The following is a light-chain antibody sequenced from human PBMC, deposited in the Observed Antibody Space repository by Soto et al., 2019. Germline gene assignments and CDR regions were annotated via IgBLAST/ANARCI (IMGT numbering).Light chain of an antibody. Sequence: EIVLTQSPGTLSLSSGERATLSCRASQSVRSNYLAWYQQKPGQAPRLLIYDASSRATGIPDRFGGSGCGTDFTLTISRLEPEDFEVYYCKQYGSSPLTFGGGTRVEIK. CDR1: QSVRSNY. CDR2: DAS. V-gene: IGKV3-20*01. CDR3: KQYGSSPLT. J-gene: IGKJ4*02.